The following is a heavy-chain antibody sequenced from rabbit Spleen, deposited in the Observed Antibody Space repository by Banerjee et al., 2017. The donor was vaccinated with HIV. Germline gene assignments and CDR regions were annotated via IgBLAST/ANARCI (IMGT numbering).Heavy chain of an antibody. CDR2: IAGSSSDFT. CDR1: GVSFSSSSY. V-gene: IGHV1S40*01. J-gene: IGHJ6*01. D-gene: IGHD8-1*01. CDR3: ARDSGSSFSSYGMDL. Sequence: QSLEESGGDLVKPGASLTLTCTASGVSFSSSSYMCWVRQAPGKGLEWISCIAGSSSDFTYSATWAKGRFTISKTSSTTVTLQMTSLTAADTATYFCARDSGSSFSSYGMDLWGPGTLVTVS.